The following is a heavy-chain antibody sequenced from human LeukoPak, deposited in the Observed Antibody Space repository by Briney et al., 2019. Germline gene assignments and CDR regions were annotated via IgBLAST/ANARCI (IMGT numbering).Heavy chain of an antibody. J-gene: IGHJ4*02. Sequence: GGSLRLSCAASGFTFSNYWMLWFRQAPGKGLVFVSRIASGGGSTKYADSVNGRFTISRDNAKNTLYLQMDSLRAEDTAVYYCVRDSTSGVDYSGQGTLVTVSS. V-gene: IGHV3-74*01. D-gene: IGHD3-10*01. CDR2: IASGGGST. CDR3: VRDSTSGVDY. CDR1: GFTFSNYW.